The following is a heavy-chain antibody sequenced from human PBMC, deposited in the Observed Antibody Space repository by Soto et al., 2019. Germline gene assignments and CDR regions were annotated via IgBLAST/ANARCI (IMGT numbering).Heavy chain of an antibody. J-gene: IGHJ5*02. CDR2: IYHSGCT. CDR1: GGSISSGGYS. V-gene: IGHV4-30-2*01. Sequence: QLQLQESGSGLVKPSQTLSLTCAVSGGSISSGGYSWSWIRQPPGKGLEWIGYIYHSGCTYYNPSPXSXPAISVDRSKNQFSLKLSSVTAADTAVYYCARVPGPWGQGTLVTVSS. CDR3: ARVPGP.